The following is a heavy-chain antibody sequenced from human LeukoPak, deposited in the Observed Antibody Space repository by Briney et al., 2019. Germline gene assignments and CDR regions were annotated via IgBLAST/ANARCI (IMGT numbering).Heavy chain of an antibody. Sequence: PSETLSLTCTVSGGSISSYYWSWIRQPPGKGLEWIGYIYYSGSTNYNPSLKSRVTISVDTSKNQFSLKLSSVTAADTAVYYCARYDSSGWSGDHHFDYWGQGTLVTVSS. J-gene: IGHJ4*02. CDR2: IYYSGST. CDR3: ARYDSSGWSGDHHFDY. D-gene: IGHD6-19*01. CDR1: GGSISSYY. V-gene: IGHV4-59*12.